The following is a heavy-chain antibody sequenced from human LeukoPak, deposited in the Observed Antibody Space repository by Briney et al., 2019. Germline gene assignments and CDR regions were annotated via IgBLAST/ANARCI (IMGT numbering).Heavy chain of an antibody. CDR1: AGTFSSYA. V-gene: IGHV1-69*04. Sequence: SVKVSCKASAGTFSSYAISWVRQAPGQGLELMGRIIPILGIANYAQKFQGRVTITADKSTSTAYMELSSLRSEDTAVYFCARRDSSSYWFFDLWGRGTLVTVSS. D-gene: IGHD3-22*01. CDR3: ARRDSSSYWFFDL. CDR2: IIPILGIA. J-gene: IGHJ2*01.